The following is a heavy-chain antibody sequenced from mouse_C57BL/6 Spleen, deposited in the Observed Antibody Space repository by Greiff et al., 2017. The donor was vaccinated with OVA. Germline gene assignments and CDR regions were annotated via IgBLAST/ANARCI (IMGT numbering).Heavy chain of an antibody. CDR1: GYTFTEYT. CDR3: VRHEDEYYFDD. Sequence: VQVVESGAELVKPGASVKLSCKASGYTFTEYTIHWVKQRSGQGLEWIGWFYPGSGSIKYNEKFKDKATLTADKSSSTVYMELSRLTSDDSAVDFCVRHEDEYYFDDWGQGTTLTVSS. J-gene: IGHJ2*01. CDR2: FYPGSGSI. V-gene: IGHV1-62-2*01.